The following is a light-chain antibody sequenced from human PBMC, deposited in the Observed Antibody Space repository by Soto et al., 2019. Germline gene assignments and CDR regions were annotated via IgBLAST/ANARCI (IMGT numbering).Light chain of an antibody. CDR2: DAS. CDR1: ESIRTW. V-gene: IGKV1-5*01. CDR3: QQYNNSPRT. J-gene: IGKJ1*01. Sequence: DIQMTQSPSTLSASIGDRVTLTCRASESIRTWLAWYQHKPGKAPKLLIYDASSLESGVPSRFSGSGSGTEFTLTISNLQPDDFATYFCQQYNNSPRTFGQGTKVDIK.